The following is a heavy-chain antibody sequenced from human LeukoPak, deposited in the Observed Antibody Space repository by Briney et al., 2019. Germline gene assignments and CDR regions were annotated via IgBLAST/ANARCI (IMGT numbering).Heavy chain of an antibody. CDR2: IYHSGST. D-gene: IGHD3-10*01. CDR3: ARDQDYYGSGSYGPDH. Sequence: SETLSLTCTVFGYSITTGYYWGWIRQPPGKGLEWIGSIYHSGSTFYNPSLKSRVTISVDTSKNQFSLKLSSVTAADTAIYYCARDQDYYGSGSYGPDHWGQGAQVTVSS. CDR1: GYSITTGYY. J-gene: IGHJ4*02. V-gene: IGHV4-38-2*02.